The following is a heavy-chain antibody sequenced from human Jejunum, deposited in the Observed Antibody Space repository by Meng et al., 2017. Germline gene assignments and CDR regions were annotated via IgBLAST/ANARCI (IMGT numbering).Heavy chain of an antibody. CDR3: ARRGGAYSTGHFPHFDA. CDR1: GVSSSITKW. Sequence: QGTAPALCSPWATLSYTTPVSGVSSSITKWWSRARQPPGKWPEWLGDVFQNWSSNYSSSVRSRVTISVDKSKNQFSLNLSSVTAADTAVYFCARRGGAYSTGHFPHFDAWGQGTLVTVSS. D-gene: IGHD6-19*01. V-gene: IGHV4-4*02. J-gene: IGHJ4*02. CDR2: VFQNWSS.